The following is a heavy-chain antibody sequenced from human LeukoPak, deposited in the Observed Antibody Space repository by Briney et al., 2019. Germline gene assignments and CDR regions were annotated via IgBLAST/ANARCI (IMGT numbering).Heavy chain of an antibody. CDR3: ARPYYDNSGFLSYFDY. CDR1: GGSISTNDYY. Sequence: PSETLSLTCTVSGGSISTNDYYWGWIRQPPGKGLEWIGNIYYSGSTYYNPSLRSRVTVSVDTSKNQFSLKLSSVTAADTAVYYCARPYYDNSGFLSYFDYWGQGTLVTVSS. D-gene: IGHD3-22*01. V-gene: IGHV4-39*01. J-gene: IGHJ4*02. CDR2: IYYSGST.